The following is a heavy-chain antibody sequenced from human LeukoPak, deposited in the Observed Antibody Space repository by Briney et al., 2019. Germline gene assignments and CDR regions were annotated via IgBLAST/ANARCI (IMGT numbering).Heavy chain of an antibody. Sequence: PGGSLRLSCAASGFTFSSYAMNWVRQAPGKGLEWVSYISSSSSTIYYADSVKGRFTISRDNAENSLYLQMDSLRAEDTAVYYCAELGITMIGGVWGEGTTVTISS. D-gene: IGHD3-10*02. CDR3: AELGITMIGGV. J-gene: IGHJ6*04. V-gene: IGHV3-48*04. CDR2: ISSSSSTI. CDR1: GFTFSSYA.